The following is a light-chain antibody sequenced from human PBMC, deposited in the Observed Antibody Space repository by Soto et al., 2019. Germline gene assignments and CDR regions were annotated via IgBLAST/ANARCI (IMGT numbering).Light chain of an antibody. CDR1: QSVSSSY. Sequence: EIGLTQSPGTLSLSPGERATLSCRASQSVSSSYLAWYPQKPGQAPRLLIYGASSRATGIPDKFSGSGSETDFTLTISRLEPEAFAVYYCQHDGSSLYTFGQGTKLEI. CDR3: QHDGSSLYT. V-gene: IGKV3-20*01. J-gene: IGKJ2*01. CDR2: GAS.